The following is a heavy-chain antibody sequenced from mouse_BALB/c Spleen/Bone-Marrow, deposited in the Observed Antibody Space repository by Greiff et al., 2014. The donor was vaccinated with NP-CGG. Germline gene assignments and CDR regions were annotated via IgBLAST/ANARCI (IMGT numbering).Heavy chain of an antibody. Sequence: QLQXXXPGLVAPSQSLSITCTVSGFSLTXYXVHWVRQXXXXGLEXLGVIWAGGSTNYNSALMSRLSISKDNSKSQVFLKMXXLQTDDTAMYYCARDNYRGAWFAYWGQGTLVTVSA. CDR2: IWAGGST. CDR1: GFSLTXYX. CDR3: ARDNYRGAWFAY. D-gene: IGHD2-14*01. J-gene: IGHJ3*01. V-gene: IGHV2-9*02.